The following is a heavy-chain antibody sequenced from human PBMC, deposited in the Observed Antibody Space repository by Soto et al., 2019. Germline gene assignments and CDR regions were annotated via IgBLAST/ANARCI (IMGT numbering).Heavy chain of an antibody. J-gene: IGHJ4*02. V-gene: IGHV4-59*01. CDR3: ARGGGADIVDTIGPAFDY. D-gene: IGHD5-12*01. CDR1: GGSISSYY. CDR2: IYYSGST. Sequence: SETLSLTCTVSGGSISSYYWSWIRQPPGKGLEWIGYIYYSGSTNYNPSLKSRVTISVDTSKNQFSLKLSSVTAADTAVYYCARGGGADIVDTIGPAFDYWGQGTLVTVSS.